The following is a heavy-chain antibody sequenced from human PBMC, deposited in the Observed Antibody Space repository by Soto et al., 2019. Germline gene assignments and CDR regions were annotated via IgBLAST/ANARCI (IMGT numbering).Heavy chain of an antibody. CDR2: TYYRSKWYN. J-gene: IGHJ3*02. D-gene: IGHD2-15*01. V-gene: IGHV6-1*01. Sequence: QTLSLTCAISGDSVSSNSAAWNWIRQSPSRGLEWLGRTYYRSKWYNDYAVSVKSRITINPDTSKNQFSLQLNSVTPEDTAVYYCARDRVGGYCSGGSCYHDAFDIWGQGTMVTVSS. CDR3: ARDRVGGYCSGGSCYHDAFDI. CDR1: GDSVSSNSAA.